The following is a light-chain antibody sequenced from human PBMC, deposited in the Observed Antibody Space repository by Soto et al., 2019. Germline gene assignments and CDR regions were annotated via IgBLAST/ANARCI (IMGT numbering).Light chain of an antibody. CDR1: SSDFGGYNY. Sequence: QSALTQPRSVSGSPGQSVTISCTGTSSDFGGYNYVSWYQHHPGKAPKLMIYDVSERPSGVPDRFSGSKSGNTASLTISGLQAEDEADYYCSSYTTSSTLVFGTGTKVTVL. CDR3: SSYTTSSTLV. J-gene: IGLJ1*01. V-gene: IGLV2-11*01. CDR2: DVS.